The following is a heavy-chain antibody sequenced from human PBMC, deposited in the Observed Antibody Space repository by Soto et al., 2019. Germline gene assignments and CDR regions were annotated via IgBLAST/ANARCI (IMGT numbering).Heavy chain of an antibody. CDR2: IYSSGDT. D-gene: IGHD2-21*01. CDR3: VRDRGCGRRVIFAP. Sequence: GGSLRLSCAASGFSVSDNYMSWVRQAPGKGLEWISVIYSSGDTYYADSVKGRLTISRDNSRNTLYLQINDLRVEDTAIYYCVRDRGCGRRVIFAPWGRGSPDTGSA. J-gene: IGHJ5*02. V-gene: IGHV3-66*01. CDR1: GFSVSDNY.